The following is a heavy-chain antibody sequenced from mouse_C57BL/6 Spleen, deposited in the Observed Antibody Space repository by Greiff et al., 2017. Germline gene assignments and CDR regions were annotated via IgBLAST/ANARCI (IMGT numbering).Heavy chain of an antibody. Sequence: VKLMESGAELVKPGASVKISCKASGYAFSSYWMNWVKQRPGKGLEWIGQIYPGDGDTKYNGKFKGKATLTADKSSSTAYMQLSSLTSEDAAVYFCARDGGTGWYFDVWGTGTTGTVSS. CDR2: IYPGDGDT. CDR3: ARDGGTGWYFDV. CDR1: GYAFSSYW. V-gene: IGHV1-80*01. D-gene: IGHD1-1*02. J-gene: IGHJ1*03.